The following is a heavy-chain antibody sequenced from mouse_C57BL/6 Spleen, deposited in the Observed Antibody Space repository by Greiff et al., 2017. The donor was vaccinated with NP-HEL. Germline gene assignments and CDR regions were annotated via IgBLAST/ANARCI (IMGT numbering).Heavy chain of an antibody. J-gene: IGHJ3*01. D-gene: IGHD2-12*01. V-gene: IGHV3-6*01. CDR1: GYSITSGYY. Sequence: EVQLQESGPGLVKPSQSLSLTCSVTGYSITSGYYWNWIRQFPGNKLEWMGYISYDGSNNYNPSLKNRISITRDTSKNQFFLKLNSVTTEDTATYYCAREDYIGGFAYWGQGTLVTVSA. CDR3: AREDYIGGFAY. CDR2: ISYDGSN.